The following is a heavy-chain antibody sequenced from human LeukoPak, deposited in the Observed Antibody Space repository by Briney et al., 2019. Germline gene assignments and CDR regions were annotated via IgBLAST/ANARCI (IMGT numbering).Heavy chain of an antibody. Sequence: PGGSLRLSCAASGFTFSSYAMHWVRQAPGKGLEWVAVISYDGSNKYYADSVKGRFTISRDNSKNTLYLQMNSLRAEDTAVYYCARVSLWFGKGFDPWGQGTLVTVSS. J-gene: IGHJ5*02. CDR2: ISYDGSNK. D-gene: IGHD3-10*01. CDR1: GFTFSSYA. V-gene: IGHV3-30*14. CDR3: ARVSLWFGKGFDP.